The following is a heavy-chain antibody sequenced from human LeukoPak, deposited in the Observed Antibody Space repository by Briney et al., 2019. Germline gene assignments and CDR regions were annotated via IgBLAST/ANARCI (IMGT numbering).Heavy chain of an antibody. CDR1: GFAVSSNY. Sequence: GGSLRLSCAASGFAVSSNYMSWVRQAPGKGLEWVSIIYSGLSTYYADSVRGRFNISRDNSKNTLYLQMNTLRAEDTAVYYCASGIAVNAFDIWGQGTMVTVSS. J-gene: IGHJ3*02. V-gene: IGHV3-53*01. D-gene: IGHD6-19*01. CDR3: ASGIAVNAFDI. CDR2: IYSGLST.